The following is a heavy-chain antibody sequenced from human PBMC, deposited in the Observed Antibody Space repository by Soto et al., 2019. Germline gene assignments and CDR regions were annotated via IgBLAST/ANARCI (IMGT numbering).Heavy chain of an antibody. D-gene: IGHD3-16*02. V-gene: IGHV3-48*03. CDR3: AAVGVIARLLDY. CDR2: ISSSGSII. Sequence: GGSLRLSCAASGFTFSSYEMNWVRQAPGKGLEWGSYISSSGSIIYYADSVKGRFTISRDTAKKSLYLQMNSLRAEDTAVYYCAAVGVIARLLDYWGQGTLVTVSS. J-gene: IGHJ4*02. CDR1: GFTFSSYE.